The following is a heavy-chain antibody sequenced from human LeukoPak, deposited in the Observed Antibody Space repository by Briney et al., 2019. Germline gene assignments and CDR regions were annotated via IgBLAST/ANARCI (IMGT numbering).Heavy chain of an antibody. CDR3: ARESGSYPDAFDI. V-gene: IGHV1-69*13. Sequence: SVKVSCKASRGTFSSYAISWVRQAPGQGLEWMGGIIPIFGTANYAQKFQGRVTITADESTSTAYMELSSLRSEDTAVYYCARESGSYPDAFDIWGQGTMVTVSS. CDR2: IIPIFGTA. CDR1: RGTFSSYA. D-gene: IGHD1-26*01. J-gene: IGHJ3*02.